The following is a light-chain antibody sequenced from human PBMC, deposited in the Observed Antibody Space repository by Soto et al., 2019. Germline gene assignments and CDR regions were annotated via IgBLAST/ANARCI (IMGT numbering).Light chain of an antibody. V-gene: IGKV1-9*01. CDR1: QTITNN. Sequence: DIQLTQSPLSLSASVEDRVTFPCRASQTITNNLAWYQQKPGKPPILPIYQESTLQNGVPPKFSGSKDGTQFTLTIDSLQPQDIATYYCEQGKSYTRTFGRGTKVDI. CDR3: EQGKSYTRT. CDR2: QES. J-gene: IGKJ1*01.